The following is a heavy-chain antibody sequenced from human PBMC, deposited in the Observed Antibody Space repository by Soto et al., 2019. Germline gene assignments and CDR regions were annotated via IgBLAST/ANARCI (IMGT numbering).Heavy chain of an antibody. V-gene: IGHV4-4*02. CDR1: GDSLSSDKW. D-gene: IGHD3-3*01. Sequence: QEHLQESGPRLVRPSGTLVLTCAVSGDSLSSDKWWTWIRQPPGKGLEWIGEISHRGSTNYSPSFKSRLSLSVDTTMPQFSLRLTSVNAADTAEYYCAADPLTSGVVSGRFDPWGQGIKVTVSS. CDR2: ISHRGST. CDR3: AADPLTSGVVSGRFDP. J-gene: IGHJ5*02.